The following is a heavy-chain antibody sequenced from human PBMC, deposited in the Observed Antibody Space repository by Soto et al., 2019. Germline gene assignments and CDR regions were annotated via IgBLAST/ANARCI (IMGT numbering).Heavy chain of an antibody. CDR3: ARVRYSFYGSGSFEPFYYYGMDV. CDR2: IKQDGSEK. D-gene: IGHD3-10*01. CDR1: GFTFSSYW. Sequence: GGSLRLSCAASGFTFSSYWMSWVRQAPGKGLEWVANIKQDGSEKYYVDSVKGRFTISRDNAKNSLYLQMNSLRAEDTAVYYCARVRYSFYGSGSFEPFYYYGMDVWGQGTTVTVSS. V-gene: IGHV3-7*03. J-gene: IGHJ6*02.